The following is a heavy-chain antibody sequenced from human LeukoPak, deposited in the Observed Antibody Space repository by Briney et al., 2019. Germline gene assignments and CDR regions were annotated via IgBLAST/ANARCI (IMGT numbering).Heavy chain of an antibody. Sequence: GGSLRLSCAASGFTFSSYWMSWVRQAPGKGLEWVANIKQDGSEKYYVDSVKGRFTISRDNAKNSLYLQMNSLRAEDTAVDYCARENDIFLYGRHVWGQGTTVTLSS. J-gene: IGHJ6*02. CDR3: ARENDIFLYGRHV. D-gene: IGHD3-9*01. CDR1: GFTFSSYW. V-gene: IGHV3-7*01. CDR2: IKQDGSEK.